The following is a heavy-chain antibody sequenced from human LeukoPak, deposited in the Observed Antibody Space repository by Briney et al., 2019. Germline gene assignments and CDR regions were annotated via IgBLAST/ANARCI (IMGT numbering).Heavy chain of an antibody. J-gene: IGHJ4*02. D-gene: IGHD6-6*01. V-gene: IGHV1-2*02. CDR2: INPNSGGT. CDR1: GYTFTGYY. Sequence: ASVKVSCKASGYTFTGYYMHWVRQAPGQGLEWMGWINPNSGGTNYAQKFQGRVTMTRDTSISTAYMELSRLRSDDTAVYYCARDGAAMGQLSTFDYWGQGTLVTVSS. CDR3: ARDGAAMGQLSTFDY.